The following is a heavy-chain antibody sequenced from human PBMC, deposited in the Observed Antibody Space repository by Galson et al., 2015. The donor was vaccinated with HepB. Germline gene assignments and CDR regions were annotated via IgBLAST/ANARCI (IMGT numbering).Heavy chain of an antibody. J-gene: IGHJ4*02. V-gene: IGHV1-69-2*01. D-gene: IGHD3-22*01. Sequence: VKVSCKVSGYTFTDYYMHWVQQAPGKGLEWMGLVDPEDGETIYAEKFQGRVTITADTSTDTAYMELSSLRSEDTAVYYCATGYYDSSGYYSAFDYWGQGTLVTVSS. CDR1: GYTFTDYY. CDR2: VDPEDGET. CDR3: ATGYYDSSGYYSAFDY.